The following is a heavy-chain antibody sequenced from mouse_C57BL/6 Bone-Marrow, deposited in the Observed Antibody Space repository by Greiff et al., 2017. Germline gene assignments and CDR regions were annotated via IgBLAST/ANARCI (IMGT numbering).Heavy chain of an antibody. CDR2: IHPNSGSS. Sequence: QVQLQQPGAELVKPGASVKLSCKASGYTFTSYWMHWVKQRPGQGLEWIGMIHPNSGSSNYTEKFKSKATLTVANSSSTAYMQLSSLTSEDSAVYYCARGNDYDNAWFAYWGQGTLVTVSA. V-gene: IGHV1-64*01. D-gene: IGHD2-4*01. CDR1: GYTFTSYW. CDR3: ARGNDYDNAWFAY. J-gene: IGHJ3*01.